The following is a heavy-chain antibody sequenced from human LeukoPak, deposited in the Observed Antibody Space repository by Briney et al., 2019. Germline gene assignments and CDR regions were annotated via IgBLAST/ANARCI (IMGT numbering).Heavy chain of an antibody. V-gene: IGHV4-61*02. Sequence: SETLSLTCTISGDSISSGDYYWSWIRQPAGKGLEWIGRISSSGSTNYNPSLKSRVTISVDTSKNQFSLKLSSVTAADTAVYFCARGPYSYDSSGAFDIWGQGTMVTVSS. J-gene: IGHJ3*02. CDR1: GDSISSGDYY. CDR3: ARGPYSYDSSGAFDI. CDR2: ISSSGST. D-gene: IGHD3-22*01.